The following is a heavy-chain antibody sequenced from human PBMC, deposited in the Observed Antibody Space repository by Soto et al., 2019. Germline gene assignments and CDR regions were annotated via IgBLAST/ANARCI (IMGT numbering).Heavy chain of an antibody. Sequence: QVQLVQSGAEVKKPGASVKVSCKASGYTFTSYNIHWVRQAPGQGLEWVGMINPRGFFTTYAQKFRGRFTMTGDMSTSVVYMELTTLRSEDTAVYYCAGAAGRFGELFWFDPWGQGTLVSVSS. D-gene: IGHD3-10*01. J-gene: IGHJ5*02. CDR3: AGAAGRFGELFWFDP. V-gene: IGHV1-46*01. CDR1: GYTFTSYN. CDR2: INPRGFFT.